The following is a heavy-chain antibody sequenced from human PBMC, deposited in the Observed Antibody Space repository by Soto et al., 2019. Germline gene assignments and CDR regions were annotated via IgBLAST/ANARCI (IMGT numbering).Heavy chain of an antibody. J-gene: IGHJ4*02. CDR2: INPNSGGT. CDR3: ARGLTGVFDY. D-gene: IGHD3-9*01. CDR1: GYTFTGYY. Sequence: GASVKVSCKASGYTFTGYYMHWVRQAPGQGPEWMGWINPNSGGTNYAQNFQGWVTMTRDTSISTAYMELSRLRSEDTAVYYCARGLTGVFDYWGQGTLVTVSS. V-gene: IGHV1-2*04.